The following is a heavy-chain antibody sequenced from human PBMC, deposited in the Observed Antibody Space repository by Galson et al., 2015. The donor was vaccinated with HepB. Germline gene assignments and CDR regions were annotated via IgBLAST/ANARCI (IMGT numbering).Heavy chain of an antibody. J-gene: IGHJ4*02. CDR3: ARTSSSSSLYFDH. D-gene: IGHD6-6*01. Sequence: SLRLSCAASGFTLSDYAMHWVRQAPGKGLEWVALMSYDGSNKYYADSVKGRFTISRDNPENTLSLQMNSLRAEDTAVYYCARTSSSSSLYFDHWGRGTLVTVSS. CDR1: GFTLSDYA. V-gene: IGHV3-30-3*01. CDR2: MSYDGSNK.